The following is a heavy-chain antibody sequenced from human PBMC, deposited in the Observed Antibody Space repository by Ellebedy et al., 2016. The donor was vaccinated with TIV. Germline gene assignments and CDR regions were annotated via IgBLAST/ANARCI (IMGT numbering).Heavy chain of an antibody. V-gene: IGHV4-61*10. D-gene: IGHD3-9*01. Sequence: MPSETLSLTCTVSGGSVNAANYYWSWIRQPAGKGLEWIGRIYTSGSTNYNPSLKSRVTMSVDTSKNQFSLKLSSVTAADTAVYYCVRMDFDWSMGTQFDYWGQGALVTVSS. J-gene: IGHJ4*02. CDR1: GGSVNAANYY. CDR2: IYTSGST. CDR3: VRMDFDWSMGTQFDY.